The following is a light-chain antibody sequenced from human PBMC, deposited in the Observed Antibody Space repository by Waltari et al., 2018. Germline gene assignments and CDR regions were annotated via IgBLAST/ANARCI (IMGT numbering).Light chain of an antibody. CDR2: KGN. CDR3: SLYMGSGIWV. J-gene: IGLJ3*02. V-gene: IGLV8-61*01. CDR1: SGSLSTTSS. Sequence: QTVVTQEPWLSVSPGGTVTLTCTWSSGSLSTTSSATWYQQTPGQAPRTLVYKGNSRSSGVPDRFSGSILGNKAALTITGAQADDECDYYCSLYMGSGIWVFGGGTKLTVL.